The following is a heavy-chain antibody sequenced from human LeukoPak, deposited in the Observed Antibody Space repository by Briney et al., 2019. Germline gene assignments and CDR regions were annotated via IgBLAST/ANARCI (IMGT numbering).Heavy chain of an antibody. CDR2: INHSGST. V-gene: IGHV4-34*01. CDR1: GGSFSGYY. Sequence: SETLSLTCAVYGGSFSGYYWSWIRQPPGEGLEWIGEINHSGSTNYNPSLKSRVTISVDTSKNQFSLKLSSVAAADTAVYYCARGFGYCSGGSCYSGPYYFDYWGQGTLVTVSS. CDR3: ARGFGYCSGGSCYSGPYYFDY. J-gene: IGHJ4*02. D-gene: IGHD2-15*01.